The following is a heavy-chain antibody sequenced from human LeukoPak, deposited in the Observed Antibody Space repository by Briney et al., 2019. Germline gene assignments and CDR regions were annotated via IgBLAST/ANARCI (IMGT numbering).Heavy chain of an antibody. CDR2: IYPGDSDT. Sequence: GESLKISCKGSGYSFTNYWIGWVRQMPGKGLEWMGIIYPGDSDTRYSPSFQGQVTISADKSISTAYLQWSSLKASDTAMYYCARQGLWGGRYQAFDIWGQGTMVTVSS. D-gene: IGHD3-16*01. CDR3: ARQGLWGGRYQAFDI. V-gene: IGHV5-51*01. CDR1: GYSFTNYW. J-gene: IGHJ3*02.